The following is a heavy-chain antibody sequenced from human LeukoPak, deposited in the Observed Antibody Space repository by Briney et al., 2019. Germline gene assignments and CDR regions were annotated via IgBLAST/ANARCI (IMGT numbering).Heavy chain of an antibody. J-gene: IGHJ4*02. V-gene: IGHV4-39*01. D-gene: IGHD1-26*01. Sequence: PSETLSLTCTVSGGSISSSSYYWGWIRQPPGKGLEWIGTIYYSGSTYYNPSLKSRVTISVDTSKNQFSLKLSSVTAADTAVYYCARQGSGNYLSPVNYWGQGTLVTVSS. CDR3: ARQGSGNYLSPVNY. CDR2: IYYSGST. CDR1: GGSISSSSYY.